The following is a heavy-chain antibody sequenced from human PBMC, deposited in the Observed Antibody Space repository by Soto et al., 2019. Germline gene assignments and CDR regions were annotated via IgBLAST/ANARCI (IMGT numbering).Heavy chain of an antibody. CDR3: ASSYSNYALIDYYFYGMDV. CDR2: INAGNGNT. CDR1: GYTFTSYA. D-gene: IGHD4-4*01. V-gene: IGHV1-3*01. J-gene: IGHJ6*02. Sequence: QVQLVQSGAEVKKPGASVKVSCKASGYTFTSYAMHWVRQAPGQRLEWMGWINAGNGNTKYSQKFKGRATITRDTSESTAYMELSSLISEDTAVYYCASSYSNYALIDYYFYGMDVWGQGTTVTVSS.